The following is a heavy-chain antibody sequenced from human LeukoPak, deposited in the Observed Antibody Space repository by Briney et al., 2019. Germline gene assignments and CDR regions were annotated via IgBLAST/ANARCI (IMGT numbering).Heavy chain of an antibody. V-gene: IGHV4-39*01. CDR2: IFYSGST. D-gene: IGHD2-15*01. CDR3: ARQGGYCSGGSCYPNWFDP. J-gene: IGHJ5*02. Sequence: SETLSLTCTVSGGSVSSTSHHWDWIRQPPGQGLEWIGSIFYSGSTYYSPSLKSRVTISVDTSKNQFSLKLSSVTAADTAVYYCARQGGYCSGGSCYPNWFDPWGQGTLVTVSS. CDR1: GGSVSSTSHH.